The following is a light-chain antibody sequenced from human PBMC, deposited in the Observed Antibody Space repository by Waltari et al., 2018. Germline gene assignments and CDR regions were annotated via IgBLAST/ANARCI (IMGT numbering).Light chain of an antibody. J-gene: IGKJ4*01. V-gene: IGKV2D-29*01. CDR3: MQSIQFPLT. CDR2: EVS. CDR1: QRLLPSDGKTH. Sequence: DVVMTQTPLALSVTPGQPASLPCQASQRLLPSDGKTHLYWYLQKPGQPPQLLIYEVSNRFSGVPDRFSGSGSGTDFTLKISRVEAEDVGLYYCMQSIQFPLTFGGGTKVEIK.